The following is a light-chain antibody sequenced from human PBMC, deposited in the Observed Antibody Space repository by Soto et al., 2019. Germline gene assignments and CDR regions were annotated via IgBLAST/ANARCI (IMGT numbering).Light chain of an antibody. V-gene: IGLV2-14*03. CDR2: EVS. Sequence: QSVPTQPASVSGYTGESITICCSGSSSVICAYDLVSSYHQHPRRAPNLIFYEVSHRFSGLSFRFSGSKSGNTASLTISWLHSEYEGDYFCTSFAPGRIYVFGSGTK. J-gene: IGLJ1*01. CDR1: SSVICAYDL. CDR3: TSFAPGRIYV.